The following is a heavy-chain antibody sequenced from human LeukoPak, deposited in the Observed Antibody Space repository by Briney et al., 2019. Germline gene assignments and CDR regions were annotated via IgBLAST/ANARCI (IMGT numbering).Heavy chain of an antibody. CDR3: ARDSGGYNLRFYGMDV. D-gene: IGHD5-24*01. CDR2: IIPIFGIA. CDR1: GGTFSSYA. V-gene: IGHV1-69*04. J-gene: IGHJ6*02. Sequence: SVKVSCKASGGTFSSYAISWVRQAPGQGLEWMGRIIPIFGIANYAQKFQGRVTITADKSTSTAYMELSSLRSEDTAVYYCARDSGGYNLRFYGMDVWGQGTTVAVSS.